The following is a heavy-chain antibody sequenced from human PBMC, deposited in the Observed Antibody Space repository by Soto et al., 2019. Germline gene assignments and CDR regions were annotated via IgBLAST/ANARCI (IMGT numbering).Heavy chain of an antibody. CDR2: IKSKTDGGTT. D-gene: IGHD2-21*02. CDR3: TTGVTSRGMDV. Sequence: EVQLVESGGGLVKPGGSLRLSCAASGFTFSNAWMSWVRQAPGKGLEWVGRIKSKTDGGTTDYAAPVKGRFTISRDDSKNTLYLQMNSLRPEDPAVYYCTTGVTSRGMDVWGQGTTVTVSS. J-gene: IGHJ6*02. CDR1: GFTFSNAW. V-gene: IGHV3-15*01.